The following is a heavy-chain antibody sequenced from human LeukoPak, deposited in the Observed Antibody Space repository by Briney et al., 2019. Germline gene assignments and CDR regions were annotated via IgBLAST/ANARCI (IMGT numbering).Heavy chain of an antibody. CDR2: ISYSGNT. Sequence: KPSETLSLTRTVSGGSMSSSSYYWGWIRQPPGKGLEWIGTISYSGNTYYNPSLKSRVAMSVDTSKKQFSLKLSSVTAADTAVYYCARRYNWDDGFDYWGQGTLVTVSS. V-gene: IGHV4-39*01. CDR1: GGSMSSSSYY. J-gene: IGHJ4*02. D-gene: IGHD1-20*01. CDR3: ARRYNWDDGFDY.